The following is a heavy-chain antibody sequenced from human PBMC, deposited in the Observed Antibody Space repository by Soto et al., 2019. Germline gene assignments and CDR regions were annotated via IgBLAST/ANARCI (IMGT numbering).Heavy chain of an antibody. CDR2: IYHSGST. CDR3: ARTKGSGGSCYSWSLDY. V-gene: IGHV4-38-2*01. J-gene: IGHJ4*02. Sequence: SGTLAPTCAVSGYSLSSGYYWGWIRPPPGKGLEWIWSIYHSGSTYYNPSLQSRVSISLDTSKNQFSLKLSFVTAADAAMYYCARTKGSGGSCYSWSLDYWGQGTPVTVSS. D-gene: IGHD2-15*01. CDR1: GYSLSSGYY.